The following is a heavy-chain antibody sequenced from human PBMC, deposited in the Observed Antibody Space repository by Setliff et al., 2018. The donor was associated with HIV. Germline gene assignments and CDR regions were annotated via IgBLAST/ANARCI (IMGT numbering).Heavy chain of an antibody. Sequence: GGSLRLSCATSGFTFDSYSIIWVRQAPGKGLEWVSYISGLGGGTIYYAASVRGRFTISRDDAEKSVYLQMNSLRAEETAVYYCARAGVVEGYYADAFDVWGQGTMVTVS. V-gene: IGHV3-48*01. CDR3: ARAGVVEGYYADAFDV. J-gene: IGHJ3*01. CDR1: GFTFDSYS. CDR2: ISGLGGGTI. D-gene: IGHD2-15*01.